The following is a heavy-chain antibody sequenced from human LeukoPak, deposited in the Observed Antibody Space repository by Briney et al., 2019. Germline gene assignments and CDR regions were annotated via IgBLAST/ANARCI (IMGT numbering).Heavy chain of an antibody. CDR3: ASLELYPNDAFDI. V-gene: IGHV3-21*01. CDR2: ISSSSSYI. J-gene: IGHJ3*02. CDR1: GFTFSSYS. D-gene: IGHD1-7*01. Sequence: KAGGSLRLSCAASGFTFSSYSMNWVRQAPGKGLEWVSSISSSSSYIYYADSVKGRFTISRDNAKNSLYLQMNSLRAEDTAVYYCASLELYPNDAFDIWGQGTMVTVSS.